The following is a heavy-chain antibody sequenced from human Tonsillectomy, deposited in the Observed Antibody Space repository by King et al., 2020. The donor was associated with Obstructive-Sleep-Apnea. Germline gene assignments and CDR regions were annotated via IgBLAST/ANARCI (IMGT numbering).Heavy chain of an antibody. CDR1: GFTFSGYG. Sequence: VQLVQSGGGVVQPGRSLRLSCAASGFTFSGYGMNWVRQTPGKGLEWVAFIRSDGSNEYYEDSVKGRFAISRDNSKNTLYLQMNSLRAEDTAVYYCAKDRGTPRKYYFDYWGQGTLVTVSS. CDR2: IRSDGSNE. CDR3: AKDRGTPRKYYFDY. V-gene: IGHV3-30*02. J-gene: IGHJ4*02. D-gene: IGHD1-14*01.